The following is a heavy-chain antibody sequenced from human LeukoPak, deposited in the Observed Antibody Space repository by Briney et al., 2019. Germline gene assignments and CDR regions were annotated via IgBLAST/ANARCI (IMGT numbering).Heavy chain of an antibody. J-gene: IGHJ3*02. V-gene: IGHV1-2*02. CDR1: GYTFTSYD. CDR2: INPNSGGT. Sequence: ASVKVSCKASGYTFTSYDINWVRQATGQGLEWMGWINPNSGGTNYAQKFQGRVTMTRDTSISTAYMELSRLRSDDTAVYYCARDSIVGATPAFDIWGQGTMVTVSS. CDR3: ARDSIVGATPAFDI. D-gene: IGHD1-26*01.